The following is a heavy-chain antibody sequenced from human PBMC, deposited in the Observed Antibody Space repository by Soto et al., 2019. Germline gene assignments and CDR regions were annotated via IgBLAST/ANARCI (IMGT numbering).Heavy chain of an antibody. V-gene: IGHV4-4*02. J-gene: IGHJ4*02. CDR1: GGSMSSSNW. D-gene: IGHD4-17*01. CDR2: IFHSGTT. Sequence: SEILSLTCAVSGGSMSSSNWWSWVRQPPGKGLEWIGQIFHSGTTNYNPSLKSRVTISIDKSNNQFSLMLSSVTAADTAIYYCASLGNTVTSFDYWGQGTLVTVS. CDR3: ASLGNTVTSFDY.